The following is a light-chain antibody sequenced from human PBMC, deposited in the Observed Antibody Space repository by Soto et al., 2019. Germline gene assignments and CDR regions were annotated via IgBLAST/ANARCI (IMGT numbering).Light chain of an antibody. CDR2: DVS. CDR1: SSDVGDYNF. V-gene: IGLV2-11*01. Sequence: QLVLTQPRSVSGSPGQSVTISCTGTSSDVGDYNFVSWYQQHPGKAPKLVIYDVSKRPSGVPDRFSGSKSGNTASLTISGLQADDEADYYCCSYAGSYTYVFGTGTKLTVL. J-gene: IGLJ1*01. CDR3: CSYAGSYTYV.